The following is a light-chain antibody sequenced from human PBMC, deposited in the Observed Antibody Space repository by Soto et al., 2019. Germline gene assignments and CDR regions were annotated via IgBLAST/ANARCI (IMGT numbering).Light chain of an antibody. CDR3: QQSFNTPRT. CDR2: AAS. CDR1: QSVSNY. V-gene: IGKV1-39*01. J-gene: IGKJ1*01. Sequence: DIKMTQSPSSLSASVGDRVTITCRASQSVSNYLQWYQQKSGHAPKLLVYAASSLHSGVPSRFSGSGSGTDFTLTISSLQPEDFATYSCQQSFNTPRTFGQGTKVDIK.